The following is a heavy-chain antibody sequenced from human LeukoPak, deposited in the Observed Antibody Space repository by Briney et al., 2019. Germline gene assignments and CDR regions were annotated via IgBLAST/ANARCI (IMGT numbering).Heavy chain of an antibody. CDR2: INPNSGGT. D-gene: IGHD6-13*01. CDR3: ASSHYSRSCSEGGY. J-gene: IGHJ4*02. Sequence: ASVKVSCKASGYTFTGYYMHWVRQAPGQGREWMGWINPNSGGTNYAQKFQGRVTMTRDTSISTAYMELSRLKSDDTAVYYCASSHYSRSCSEGGYWGQGTLVTVSS. V-gene: IGHV1-2*02. CDR1: GYTFTGYY.